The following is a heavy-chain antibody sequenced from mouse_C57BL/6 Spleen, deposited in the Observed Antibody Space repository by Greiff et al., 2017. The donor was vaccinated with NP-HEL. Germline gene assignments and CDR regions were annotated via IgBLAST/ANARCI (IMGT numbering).Heavy chain of an antibody. CDR2: INPNNGGT. CDR3: ARGDYYGNYYDV. V-gene: IGHV1-26*01. J-gene: IGHJ1*03. Sequence: EVQLQQSGPELVKPGASVKISCKASGYTFTDYYMNWVKQSHGKSLEWIGEINPNNGGTSYNQKFKGKATLTVDKSSSTAYMELRSLTSEDSAVYYCARGDYYGNYYDVWGTGTTVTVSS. D-gene: IGHD2-1*01. CDR1: GYTFTDYY.